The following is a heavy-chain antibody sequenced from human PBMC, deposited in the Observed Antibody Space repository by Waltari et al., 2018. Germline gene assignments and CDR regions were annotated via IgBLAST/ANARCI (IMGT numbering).Heavy chain of an antibody. V-gene: IGHV4-34*01. CDR1: GGSFSGYY. CDR3: ARGSSPSEWASYYYYYYGMDV. CDR2: INHSGST. J-gene: IGHJ6*02. Sequence: QVQLQQWGAGLLKPSETLSLTCAVYGGSFSGYYWSWIRQPPGKGLEWIGEINHSGSTNYNPSLKSRVTISVDTSKNQFSLKLSSVTAADTAVYYCARGSSPSEWASYYYYYYGMDVWDQGTTVTVSS. D-gene: IGHD3-3*01.